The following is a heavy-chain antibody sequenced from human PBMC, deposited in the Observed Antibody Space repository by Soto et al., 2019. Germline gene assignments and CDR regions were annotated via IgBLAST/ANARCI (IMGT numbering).Heavy chain of an antibody. J-gene: IGHJ4*02. CDR3: ARGYDYLWGSFRYYFDY. V-gene: IGHV1-46*03. CDR2: INRSGGST. Sequence: QVQLVQSGAEVKKPGASLKVSCKASGYTFTSYYMHWVRHAPGQGLEWMGIINRSGGSTSYAQKFPGRVTMTRDTSTSTVYMELSNLRSEDTAVYYCARGYDYLWGSFRYYFDYWGRGTLVTVSS. D-gene: IGHD3-16*02. CDR1: GYTFTSYY.